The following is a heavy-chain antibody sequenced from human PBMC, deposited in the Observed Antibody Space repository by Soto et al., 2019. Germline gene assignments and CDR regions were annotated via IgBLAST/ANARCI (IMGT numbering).Heavy chain of an antibody. CDR1: GFTFSNHG. V-gene: IGHV3-23*01. J-gene: IGHJ2*01. D-gene: IGHD3-10*01. CDR2: VSADGYTT. Sequence: EVQLLESGGGVAQPGGSLRLSCAASGFTFSNHGMTWVRQAPGKGLEWVSSVSADGYTTYYADSVRGRLTISRDNSGDTVYVRMNNLRAEDTALYYCAREASVPSFGEFWFFDLWGRGTQVTVSS. CDR3: AREASVPSFGEFWFFDL.